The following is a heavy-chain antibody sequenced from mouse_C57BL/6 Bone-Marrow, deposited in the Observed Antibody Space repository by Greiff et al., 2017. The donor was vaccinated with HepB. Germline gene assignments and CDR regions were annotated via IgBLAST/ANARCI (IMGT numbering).Heavy chain of an antibody. CDR1: GYAFTNYL. V-gene: IGHV1-54*01. J-gene: IGHJ1*03. D-gene: IGHD1-1*01. Sequence: VQLQESGAELVRPGPSVKVSCKASGYAFTNYLIEWVKQRPGQGLEWIGVINPGSGGTNYNEKFKGKATLTADKSSSTAYMQLSSLTSEDSAVYFCAIFTTVVAMDWYFDVWGTGTTVTVSS. CDR2: INPGSGGT. CDR3: AIFTTVVAMDWYFDV.